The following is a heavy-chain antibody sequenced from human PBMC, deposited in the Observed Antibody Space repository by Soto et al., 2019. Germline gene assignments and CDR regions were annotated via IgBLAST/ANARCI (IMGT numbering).Heavy chain of an antibody. CDR1: VGSFSGYY. CDR3: ARVILGYCSGGSSYLSRRFDY. V-gene: IGHV4-34*01. CDR2: INHSGST. Sequence: PSETLSLTCAVYVGSFSGYYWSWIRQPPGKGLEWIGEINHSGSTNYNPSLKSRVTISVDTSKNQFSLKLSSVTAADTAVYYCARVILGYCSGGSSYLSRRFDYWGQGTLVTVSS. J-gene: IGHJ4*02. D-gene: IGHD2-15*01.